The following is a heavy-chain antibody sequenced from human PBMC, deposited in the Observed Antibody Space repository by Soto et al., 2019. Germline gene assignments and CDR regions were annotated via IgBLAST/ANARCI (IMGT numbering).Heavy chain of an antibody. CDR1: GFTFDDYG. V-gene: IGHV3-20*04. D-gene: IGHD1-26*01. CDR3: VRGASLNFDY. Sequence: EVQLVESGGGVLRPGGSLRLSCAASGFTFDDYGMSWARQAPGKGLEWVSGVNWNGGSTGYADSVKGRFTISRDNAQNALYLQMNSLRADDTGFYYCVRGASLNFDYWGQGTLVTVSS. J-gene: IGHJ4*02. CDR2: VNWNGGST.